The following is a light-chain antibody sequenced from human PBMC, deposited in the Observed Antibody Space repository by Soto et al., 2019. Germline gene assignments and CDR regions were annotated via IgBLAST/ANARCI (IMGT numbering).Light chain of an antibody. V-gene: IGKV3-15*01. CDR2: DAS. CDR1: QSVTST. J-gene: IGKJ4*01. CDR3: QQYNNWPLT. Sequence: EIVMTRSPATLSLSPGERSTLSFMASQSVTSTLAWYQQKPGQTPRLLIYDASTRATGIPARFSGSGSGTEFTLTISSLQSEDFAVYYCQQYNNWPLTFGGGTKVDIK.